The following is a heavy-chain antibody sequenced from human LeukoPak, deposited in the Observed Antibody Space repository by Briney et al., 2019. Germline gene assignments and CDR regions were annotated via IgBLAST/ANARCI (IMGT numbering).Heavy chain of an antibody. CDR3: ARAGCSGGSCYYPLNY. Sequence: GESLKISCKGSGYSFTSYWIGWVRQMPGKGLEWMGILYPGDSDTRYSPSFQGQVTISADKSISTAYLQWSSLKASDTAVYYCARAGCSGGSCYYPLNYWGQGTLVAVSS. J-gene: IGHJ4*02. CDR2: LYPGDSDT. D-gene: IGHD2-15*01. V-gene: IGHV5-51*01. CDR1: GYSFTSYW.